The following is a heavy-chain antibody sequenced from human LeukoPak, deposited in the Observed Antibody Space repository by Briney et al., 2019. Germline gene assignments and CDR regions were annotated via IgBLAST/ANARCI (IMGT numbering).Heavy chain of an antibody. CDR2: IKQDGSQK. Sequence: PGGSLRLSCAASGFTFSSYWVSWVRQAPGKGLEWVTSIKQDGSQKYYVDSVKGRFTISRDNAKNSLYLQMNSLRAEDTAVYYCARELWQWRYWGQGTLVTVSS. CDR3: ARELWQWRY. D-gene: IGHD6-19*01. CDR1: GFTFSSYW. J-gene: IGHJ4*02. V-gene: IGHV3-7*03.